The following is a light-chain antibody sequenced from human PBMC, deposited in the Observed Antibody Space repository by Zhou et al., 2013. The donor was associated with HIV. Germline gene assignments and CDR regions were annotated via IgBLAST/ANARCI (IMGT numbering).Light chain of an antibody. J-gene: IGKJ4*01. CDR2: AAS. CDR1: QGIRDA. V-gene: IGKV1-12*01. Sequence: DIQMTQSPSSLSASVGDRVTMTCRASQGIRDALAWYQQKPGKAPKLLIYAASSLQSGVPSRFSGSGSGTDFTLTISSLQPEDFATYYCQQANSFPLTFGRRDRRWRSN. CDR3: QQANSFPLT.